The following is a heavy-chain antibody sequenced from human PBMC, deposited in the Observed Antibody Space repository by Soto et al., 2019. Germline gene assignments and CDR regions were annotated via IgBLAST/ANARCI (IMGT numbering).Heavy chain of an antibody. J-gene: IGHJ4*02. D-gene: IGHD1-26*01. CDR3: ARDVSRWELLPLDY. Sequence: GGSLRLSCAASGFTFSSYGMHWVRQAPGKGLEWVAVIWYDGSNKYYADSVKGRFTISRDNSKNTLYLQMNSLRAEDTAVYYCARDVSRWELLPLDYWGQGTLVTVSS. CDR2: IWYDGSNK. CDR1: GFTFSSYG. V-gene: IGHV3-33*01.